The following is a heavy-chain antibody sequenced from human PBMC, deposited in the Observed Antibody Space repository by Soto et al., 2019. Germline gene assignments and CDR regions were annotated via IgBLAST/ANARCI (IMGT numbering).Heavy chain of an antibody. CDR1: GFTFSNAW. CDR2: IKSKTDGGTT. Sequence: EVQLVESGGGLVKPGGSLRLSCAASGFTFSNAWMSWVRQAPGKGLEWVGRIKSKTDGGTTDYAAPVKGRFTISRDDSKNTLYLQMNGLKTEDTAVYYCTTEGYYGSGPPRYWGQGTLVTVSS. J-gene: IGHJ4*02. V-gene: IGHV3-15*01. CDR3: TTEGYYGSGPPRY. D-gene: IGHD3-10*01.